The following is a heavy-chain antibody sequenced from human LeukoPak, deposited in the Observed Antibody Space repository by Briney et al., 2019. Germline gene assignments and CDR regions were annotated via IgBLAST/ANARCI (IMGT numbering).Heavy chain of an antibody. CDR3: ARTGYSSGWYYFDY. J-gene: IGHJ4*02. V-gene: IGHV2-70*11. D-gene: IGHD6-19*01. CDR2: IDWDDDK. CDR1: GFSLSTSGMC. Sequence: SGPALVKPTQTLTLTCTFSGFSLSTSGMCVGWIRQPPGKALEWLARIDWDDDKYYSTSLKTRLTISKDTSKNQVVLTMTNMDPVDTATYYCARTGYSSGWYYFDYWGQGTLVTVSS.